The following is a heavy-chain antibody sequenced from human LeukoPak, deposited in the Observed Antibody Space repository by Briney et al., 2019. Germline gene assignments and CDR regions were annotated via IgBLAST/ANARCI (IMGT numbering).Heavy chain of an antibody. D-gene: IGHD5-24*01. J-gene: IGHJ4*02. Sequence: SETLSLTCTVSNDSISSGDYYWNWIRQPPGKGLEWIGYTFHRGGTSHNPSLKSRILFSVDTSQNQFSLKLNSVTAADTAVYYCARDTWKGPRWLQLGGPLDYWGQGTLVTVSS. CDR1: NDSISSGDYY. V-gene: IGHV4-30-4*01. CDR3: ARDTWKGPRWLQLGGPLDY. CDR2: TFHRGGT.